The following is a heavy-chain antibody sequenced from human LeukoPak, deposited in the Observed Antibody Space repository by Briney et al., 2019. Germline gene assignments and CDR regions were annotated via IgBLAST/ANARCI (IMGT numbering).Heavy chain of an antibody. CDR3: ARRSSGYCSSTSCYYWFDP. CDR2: IYPGDSDT. Sequence: GESLKISCKGSGYSFTSYWIGWVRQMPGKGLEWMGIIYPGDSDTRYSPYSQGQVTISADKSISTAYLQWSSLKASDTAMYYCARRSSGYCSSTSCYYWFDPWGQGTLVTVSS. CDR1: GYSFTSYW. D-gene: IGHD2-2*01. J-gene: IGHJ5*02. V-gene: IGHV5-51*01.